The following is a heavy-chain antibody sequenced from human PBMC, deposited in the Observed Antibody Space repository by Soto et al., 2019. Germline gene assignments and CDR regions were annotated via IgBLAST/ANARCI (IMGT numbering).Heavy chain of an antibody. CDR3: ARDLEFRDGNISHLDY. Sequence: GASVKVSCKASGGTFRNHVFNWVRQAPGQGLEWMGGIIPIIGTPNYAQKFQGRVTITADASTSTVYLEVSSLRSQDTAVYYCARDLEFRDGNISHLDYWGQGTLVNVSS. CDR2: IIPIIGTP. D-gene: IGHD3-10*01. CDR1: GGTFRNHV. J-gene: IGHJ4*02. V-gene: IGHV1-69*13.